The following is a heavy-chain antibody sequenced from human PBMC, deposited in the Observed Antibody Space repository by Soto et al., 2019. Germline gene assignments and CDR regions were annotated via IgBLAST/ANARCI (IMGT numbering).Heavy chain of an antibody. CDR1: GFTFSSYS. CDR2: ISSSSSTI. D-gene: IGHD4-17*01. CDR3: AREGTTVTTNYYYGMDV. V-gene: IGHV3-48*02. J-gene: IGHJ6*02. Sequence: PGGSLRLSCAASGFTFSSYSMNWVRQAPGKGLEWVSYISSSSSTIYYADSVKGRFTISRDNAKNSLYLQMNSLRDEDTAVYYCAREGTTVTTNYYYGMDVWGQGTTVTVSS.